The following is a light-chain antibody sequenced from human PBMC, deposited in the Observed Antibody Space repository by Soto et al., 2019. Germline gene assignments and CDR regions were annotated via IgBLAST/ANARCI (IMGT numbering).Light chain of an antibody. Sequence: QSALTQPRSVSGSPGQSVTISCTGTNSDVGGYNYVSWYQQHPGKAPKLVIYDVSKRPSGVPVRFSGSKSGNTASLTISGLQAEDEADYYCCSYAGNSLWVFGGGTKLTVL. CDR2: DVS. J-gene: IGLJ3*02. CDR1: NSDVGGYNY. CDR3: CSYAGNSLWV. V-gene: IGLV2-11*01.